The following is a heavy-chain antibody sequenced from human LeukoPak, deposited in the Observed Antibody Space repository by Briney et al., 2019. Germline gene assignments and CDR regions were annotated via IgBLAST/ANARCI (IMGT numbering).Heavy chain of an antibody. D-gene: IGHD4-23*01. Sequence: SETLSLTCAVYGGSFSGYYWSWLRQPPGKGLEWIGEINHSGSTNYNPSLKSRVTISVDTSKNQFSLKLSSVTAADTAVYYCARGRWFQLFDYWGQGTLVTVSS. V-gene: IGHV4-34*01. CDR1: GGSFSGYY. CDR2: INHSGST. CDR3: ARGRWFQLFDY. J-gene: IGHJ4*02.